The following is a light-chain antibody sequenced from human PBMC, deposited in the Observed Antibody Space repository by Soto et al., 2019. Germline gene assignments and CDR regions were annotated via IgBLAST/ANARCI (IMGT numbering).Light chain of an antibody. CDR3: QQYGSSGT. Sequence: EIVWAQSPGTLSLTPGERATLSCRASQSVSNNYLAWYQQKPGQAPRLLIYGASNRATGIPDRFSGSGSGTDFTLTISRLEPEDFAVYYCQQYGSSGTFGQGTKVDIK. CDR1: QSVSNNY. J-gene: IGKJ1*01. CDR2: GAS. V-gene: IGKV3-20*01.